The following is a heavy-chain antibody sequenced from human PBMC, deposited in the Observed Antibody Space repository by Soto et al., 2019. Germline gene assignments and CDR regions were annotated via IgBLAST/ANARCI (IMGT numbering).Heavy chain of an antibody. D-gene: IGHD6-13*01. V-gene: IGHV1-8*01. CDR3: ARSSSSWYAHDAFDI. CDR2: MNPNSGNT. J-gene: IGHJ3*02. CDR1: GYTFTSYD. Sequence: QVQLVQSGAEVKKPGASVKVSCKASGYTFTSYDINWVRQATGQGVEWMGWMNPNSGNTGYAQKFQGRVTMTRNTSISTAYMELSSLRSEDTAVYYCARSSSSWYAHDAFDIWGQGTMVTVSS.